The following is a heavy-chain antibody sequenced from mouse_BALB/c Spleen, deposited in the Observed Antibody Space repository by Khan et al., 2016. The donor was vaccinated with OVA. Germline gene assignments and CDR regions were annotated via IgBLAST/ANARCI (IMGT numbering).Heavy chain of an antibody. CDR1: GYSITSGYS. J-gene: IGHJ2*01. CDR2: IDYSGTT. V-gene: IGHV3-1*02. CDR3: VRWDY. Sequence: EVQLLETGPDLLKPSQSLSLTCTVTGYSITSGYSWHWIRQLPGHKLEWMGYIDYSGTTNYNPSLKSRISITREISKNQFFLQLNSVTTEDTATYYCVRWDYWGQGTTLTVSS.